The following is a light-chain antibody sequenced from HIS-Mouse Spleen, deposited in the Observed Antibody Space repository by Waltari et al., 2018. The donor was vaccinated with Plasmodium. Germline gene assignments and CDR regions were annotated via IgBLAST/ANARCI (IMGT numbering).Light chain of an antibody. V-gene: IGKV3-11*01. Sequence: EIVLTQSPATLSLSPGERATLPCRASQSVSSYLAWYQQKPGQAPRLLIYDASNRATGIPARFSGSGSGTDFTLTISSLEPEDFAVYYCQQYNSYSWTFGQGTKVEIK. CDR2: DAS. CDR3: QQYNSYSWT. CDR1: QSVSSY. J-gene: IGKJ1*01.